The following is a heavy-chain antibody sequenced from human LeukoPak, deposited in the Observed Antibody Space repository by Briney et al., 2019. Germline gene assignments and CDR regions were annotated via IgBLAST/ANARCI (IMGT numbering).Heavy chain of an antibody. Sequence: GGSLRLSCAASGFTFSSYGMHWVRQAPGKGLEWVAFIRYDGSNKYYADSVKGRFTISRDNAKNSLYLQMNSLRAEDTAVYYCARDESAFSYYMDVWGKGTTVTVSS. D-gene: IGHD3-16*01. J-gene: IGHJ6*03. V-gene: IGHV3-30*02. CDR1: GFTFSSYG. CDR2: IRYDGSNK. CDR3: ARDESAFSYYMDV.